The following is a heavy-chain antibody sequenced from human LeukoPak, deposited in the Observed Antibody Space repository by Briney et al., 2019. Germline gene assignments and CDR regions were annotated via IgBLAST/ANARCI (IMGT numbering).Heavy chain of an antibody. D-gene: IGHD6-13*01. CDR3: ARCIAAAGTLSFDP. V-gene: IGHV4-31*03. Sequence: TLSLTCTVSGGSISSGGYYWSWIRQHPGKGLEWIGYIYYSGSTYYNPSLKSRVTISVDTSKNQFSLKLSSVTAADTAVYYCARCIAAAGTLSFDPWGQGTLVTVSS. J-gene: IGHJ5*02. CDR2: IYYSGST. CDR1: GGSISSGGYY.